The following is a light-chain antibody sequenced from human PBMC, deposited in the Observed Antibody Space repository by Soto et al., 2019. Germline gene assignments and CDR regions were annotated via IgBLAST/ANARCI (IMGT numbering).Light chain of an antibody. J-gene: IGLJ2*01. CDR3: QSYDTSLSGVI. V-gene: IGLV1-40*01. CDR2: VNS. CDR1: SSNIGAGYD. Sequence: QSVLTQPPSVSGAPGQRVTISCTGSSSNIGAGYDVHWYQQLPGTAPKLLIYVNSNRPSGVPERISGSKSGTSASLAITGLQAEDEADYYCQSYDTSLSGVIFGGGTKLTVL.